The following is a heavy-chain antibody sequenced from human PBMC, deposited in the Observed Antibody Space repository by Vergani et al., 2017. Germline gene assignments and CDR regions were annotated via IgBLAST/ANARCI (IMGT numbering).Heavy chain of an antibody. CDR3: ARGXSGYYDYYYYGMDV. Sequence: QVQLVQSGAEVKKPGSSVKVSCKASGGTFSSYAISWVRQAPGQGLEWMGGIIPIFGTANYAQKFQGRVTITADESTSTAYMELSSLRSEDTAVYYCARGXSGYYDYYYYGMDVWGQGTTVTVSS. J-gene: IGHJ6*02. D-gene: IGHD3-22*01. CDR2: IIPIFGTA. V-gene: IGHV1-69*12. CDR1: GGTFSSYA.